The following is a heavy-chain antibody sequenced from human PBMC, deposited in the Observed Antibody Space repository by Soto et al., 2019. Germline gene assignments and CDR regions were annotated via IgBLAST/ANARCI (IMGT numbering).Heavy chain of an antibody. Sequence: EVQLVESGGGLVQPGGSLRLSCAASGFTCSSYWMSWVRQAPGKGLEWVANIKEDGSEKNYVDSVKGRFTISRDNAKNSLYLQMNSLRAEDTAVYYCAKYSSGWGWFDPWGQGTLVTVSS. J-gene: IGHJ5*02. D-gene: IGHD6-19*01. CDR1: GFTCSSYW. CDR2: IKEDGSEK. V-gene: IGHV3-7*01. CDR3: AKYSSGWGWFDP.